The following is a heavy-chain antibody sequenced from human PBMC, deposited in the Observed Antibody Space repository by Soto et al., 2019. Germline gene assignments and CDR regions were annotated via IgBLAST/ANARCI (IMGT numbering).Heavy chain of an antibody. CDR2: MSSHGSSI. V-gene: IGHV3-48*03. J-gene: IGHJ6*02. Sequence: GGTLRLSCAASGLTFSSFEMNWVRQAPGKGLEWISYMSSHGSSIHYADSVKVRFTISRDNAKNSLYLQMNSLRAEDTAVYYCARHTYSAFWSGPFSYYYGMDVWGQGTTVTVSS. D-gene: IGHD3-3*01. CDR3: ARHTYSAFWSGPFSYYYGMDV. CDR1: GLTFSSFE.